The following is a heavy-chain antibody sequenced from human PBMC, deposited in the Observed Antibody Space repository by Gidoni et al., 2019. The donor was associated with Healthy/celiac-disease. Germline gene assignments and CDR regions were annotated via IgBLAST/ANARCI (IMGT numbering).Heavy chain of an antibody. D-gene: IGHD3-3*01. CDR2: IYSGGST. V-gene: IGHV3-53*01. Sequence: EVQLVESGGGLIQPGGSLRLSCAASGFTVSSNYMSWVRQAPGKGLEWVSVIYSGGSTYYADSVKGRFTISRDNSKNTLYLQMNSLRAEDTAVYYCARDRAYYDFWSGYTNDAFDIWGQGTMVTVSS. CDR3: ARDRAYYDFWSGYTNDAFDI. CDR1: GFTVSSNY. J-gene: IGHJ3*02.